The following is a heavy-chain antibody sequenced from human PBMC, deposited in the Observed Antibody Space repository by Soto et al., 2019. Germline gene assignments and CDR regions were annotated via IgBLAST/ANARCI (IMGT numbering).Heavy chain of an antibody. Sequence: GFSVKASCKAPGGPYSSSTLSSVRQAPGQRLEWMGSIIPILGIANYAQKFQGRVTITADKSTSTAYMELSSLRSEDTAVYYCARKLHDSSGYYYDHYYYYYGMDVWGQGTTVTVSS. D-gene: IGHD3-22*01. CDR3: ARKLHDSSGYYYDHYYYYYGMDV. CDR1: GGPYSSST. V-gene: IGHV1-69*02. J-gene: IGHJ6*02. CDR2: IIPILGIA.